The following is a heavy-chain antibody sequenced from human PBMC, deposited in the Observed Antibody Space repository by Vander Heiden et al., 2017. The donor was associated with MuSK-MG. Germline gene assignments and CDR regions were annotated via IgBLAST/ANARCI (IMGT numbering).Heavy chain of an antibody. D-gene: IGHD3-22*01. V-gene: IGHV3-30*04. J-gene: IGHJ2*01. CDR3: ARVMSYYDSSGSSLRYFDL. CDR1: GFTFSSYA. Sequence: QVQLVESGGGVVQPGRSLSLSCAASGFTFSSYAMHWVRQAPGKGLEWVAVISYDGSNKYYADSVKGRFTISRDNSKNTLYLQMNSLRAEDTAVYYCARVMSYYDSSGSSLRYFDLWGRGTLVTVSS. CDR2: ISYDGSNK.